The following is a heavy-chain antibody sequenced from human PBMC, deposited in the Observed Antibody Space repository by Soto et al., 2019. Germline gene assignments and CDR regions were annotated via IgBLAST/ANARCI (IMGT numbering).Heavy chain of an antibody. CDR2: IWYDGSNK. CDR1: GFTFSSYG. J-gene: IGHJ6*03. V-gene: IGHV3-33*01. Sequence: GGSLRLSCAASGFTFSSYGMHWVRQAPGKGLEWVAVIWYDGSNKYYADSVKGRFTISRDNSKNTLYLQMNSLRAEGTAVYYCARDPRYNWNYADYYYYYMDVWGKGTTVTVSS. CDR3: ARDPRYNWNYADYYYYYMDV. D-gene: IGHD1-7*01.